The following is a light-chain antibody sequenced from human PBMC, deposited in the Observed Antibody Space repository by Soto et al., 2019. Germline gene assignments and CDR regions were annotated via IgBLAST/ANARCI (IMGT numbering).Light chain of an antibody. J-gene: IGLJ1*01. Sequence: QSALTQPASVSGSPGQSITISCSGTRSDIGSYNYVAWYQQFPGKTPKILIYGVSNRPSGVSSRFSGSKSGNTASLTISGLQAEDEADYYCISYTGSSTSYVFGSGTKLTV. CDR3: ISYTGSSTSYV. V-gene: IGLV2-14*01. CDR1: RSDIGSYNY. CDR2: GVS.